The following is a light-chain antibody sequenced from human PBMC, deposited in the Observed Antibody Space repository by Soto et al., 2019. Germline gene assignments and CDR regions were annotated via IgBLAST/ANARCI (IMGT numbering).Light chain of an antibody. CDR2: DVS. Sequence: QSALTQPASVSGSPGQSITISCTGTSSDVGGYNYVSWYQQHPGKAPKLMIYDVSNRPSGVSNRFSGSKSGNTASLTISWLQAEDEADYSCSSYTSSSTLVVFGGGTKVTVL. CDR3: SSYTSSSTLVV. CDR1: SSDVGGYNY. V-gene: IGLV2-14*01. J-gene: IGLJ2*01.